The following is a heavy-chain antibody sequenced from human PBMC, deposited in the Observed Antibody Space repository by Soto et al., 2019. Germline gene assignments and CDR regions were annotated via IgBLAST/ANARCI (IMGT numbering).Heavy chain of an antibody. Sequence: SVKVSCKASGGTFSSYAISWVRQAPGQGLEWMGGIIPIFGTANYAQKFQGRVTITADESTSTAYMELSSLRSEDMAVYYCARVDYSNYEDYYYGMDVWGQGTTVTVSS. D-gene: IGHD4-4*01. CDR1: GGTFSSYA. CDR3: ARVDYSNYEDYYYGMDV. CDR2: IIPIFGTA. J-gene: IGHJ6*02. V-gene: IGHV1-69*13.